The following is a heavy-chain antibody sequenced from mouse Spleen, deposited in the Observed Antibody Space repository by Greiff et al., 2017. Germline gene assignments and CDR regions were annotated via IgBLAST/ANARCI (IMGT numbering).Heavy chain of an antibody. CDR2: IDPSDSYT. J-gene: IGHJ2*01. D-gene: IGHD1-1*01. V-gene: IGHV1-59*01. CDR3: ARTDYYGSRGDYFDY. Sequence: QVQLKQPGAELVRPGTSVKLSCKASGYTFTSYWMHWVKQRPGQGLEWIGVIDPSDSYTNYNQKFKGKATLTVDTSSSTAYMQLSSLTSEDSAVYYCARTDYYGSRGDYFDYWGQGTTLTVSS. CDR1: GYTFTSYW.